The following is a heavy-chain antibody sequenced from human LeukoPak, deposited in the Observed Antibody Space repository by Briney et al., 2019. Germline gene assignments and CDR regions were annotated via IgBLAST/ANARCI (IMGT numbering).Heavy chain of an antibody. CDR1: GYTFTSYA. CDR2: MNPNSGGT. J-gene: IGHJ5*02. V-gene: IGHV1-2*02. CDR3: TKVGFNA. Sequence: GASVKVSCKASGYTFTSYAMNWVRQAPGQGLEWMGWMNPNSGGTKYAEKFQGRVTMSRDTSISTAYMELSRLGSDDTAVYYCTKVGFNAWGQGTLVTVSS.